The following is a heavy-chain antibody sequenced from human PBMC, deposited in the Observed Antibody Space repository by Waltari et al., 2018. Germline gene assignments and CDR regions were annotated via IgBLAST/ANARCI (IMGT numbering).Heavy chain of an antibody. CDR2: IKNDGRIT. CDR3: VRGGSNGVVRPLDY. CDR1: GFPFSMHW. J-gene: IGHJ4*02. V-gene: IGHV3-74*01. D-gene: IGHD3-3*01. Sequence: EVQLVESGGGLVQPGGSLRLSCVASGFPFSMHWRYGVCQGPGKGLVWVSRIKNDGRITDYADSVKGRFTISRDDAKNTLYLQMSSLRAEDTGVYYCVRGGSNGVVRPLDYWGQGTLVTVS.